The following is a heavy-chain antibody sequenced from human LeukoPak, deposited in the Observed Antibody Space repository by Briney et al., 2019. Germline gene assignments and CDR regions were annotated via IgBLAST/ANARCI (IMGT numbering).Heavy chain of an antibody. J-gene: IGHJ4*02. CDR2: ITSGSSPI. CDR1: GFXFRSYS. Sequence: GGSLRLSCAASGFXFRSYSINWVRQAPGKGLEWVSYITSGSSPIYYADSVKGRLTISRDNAKNSLYLQMNSLRDEDTAVYYCARRAYGDDSFDYWGQGTLVTVSS. D-gene: IGHD4-17*01. CDR3: ARRAYGDDSFDY. V-gene: IGHV3-48*02.